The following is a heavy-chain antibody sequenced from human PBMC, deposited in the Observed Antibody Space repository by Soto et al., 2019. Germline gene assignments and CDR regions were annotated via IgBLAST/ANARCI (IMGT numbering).Heavy chain of an antibody. CDR2: ISSSGGNE. CDR3: VRDALAPAGEFRFDP. D-gene: IGHD6-13*01. CDR1: GFTFNSYS. J-gene: IGHJ5*02. V-gene: IGHV3-30-3*01. Sequence: QVKLVESGGGVVQPGRSLRLSCAASGFTFNSYSMHWVRQAPGKGLEWLAVISSSGGNEYYADSVKGLFTISRDNSRNILYLQMNSLGIEDTAVYYCVRDALAPAGEFRFDPWGQGTLVTVSS.